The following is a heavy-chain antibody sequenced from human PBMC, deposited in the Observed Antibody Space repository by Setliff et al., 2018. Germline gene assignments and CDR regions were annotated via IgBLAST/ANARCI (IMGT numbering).Heavy chain of an antibody. CDR2: IKPDGTEE. J-gene: IGHJ5*02. V-gene: IGHV3-7*03. CDR1: GFTFSHFW. D-gene: IGHD1-26*01. CDR3: ARDRGGATTRDL. Sequence: PGGYLRLSCAASGFTFSHFWMGWVRQAPGKGLEWVANIKPDGTEEYYVDSVKGRFTISRDNAKNSLYLQMNTLRAEDTAVYYCARDRGGATTRDLWGQGTLVTVSS.